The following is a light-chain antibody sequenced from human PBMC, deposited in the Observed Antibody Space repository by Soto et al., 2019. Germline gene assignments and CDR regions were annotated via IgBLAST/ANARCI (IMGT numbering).Light chain of an antibody. CDR3: QQRSNWPPMYT. V-gene: IGKV3-11*01. Sequence: EIVLTQSPATLSLSPGERATLSCRASQSVSSYLGWYQQKPGQPPRLLIYDASNRATGIPARFRGSGSGTDFTLTISNLETEDFAVYYCQQRSNWPPMYTFGQGTKLEIK. CDR1: QSVSSY. CDR2: DAS. J-gene: IGKJ2*01.